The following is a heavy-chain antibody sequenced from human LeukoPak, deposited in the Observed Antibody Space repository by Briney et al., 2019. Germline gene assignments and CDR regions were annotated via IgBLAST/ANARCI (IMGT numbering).Heavy chain of an antibody. CDR1: GFTFSSYG. CDR3: AKAYYDILTGYSSY. V-gene: IGHV3-33*06. D-gene: IGHD3-9*01. CDR2: IWYDGSNK. J-gene: IGHJ4*02. Sequence: GGSLRLSCAASGFTFSSYGMHWVRQAPGKGLEWMAVIWYDGSNKYYADSVKGRFTISRDNSKNTLYLQMNSLRAEDTAVYYCAKAYYDILTGYSSYWGQGTLVTVSS.